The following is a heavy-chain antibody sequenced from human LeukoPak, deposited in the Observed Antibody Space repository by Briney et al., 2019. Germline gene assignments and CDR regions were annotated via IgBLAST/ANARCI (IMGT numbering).Heavy chain of an antibody. V-gene: IGHV3-33*01. CDR1: GFTFSSYG. J-gene: IGHJ6*03. CDR3: AREFEGHYYESSGYYYVPPRLYYCYYMDV. CDR2: IWYDGSNK. Sequence: GGSLRLSCAASGFTFSSYGMHWVRQAPGKGLEWVAVIWYDGSNKYYADSVKGRFTISRDNSKNTLYLQMNSLRAEDTAVYYCAREFEGHYYESSGYYYVPPRLYYCYYMDVWGKGTTVPVSS. D-gene: IGHD3-22*01.